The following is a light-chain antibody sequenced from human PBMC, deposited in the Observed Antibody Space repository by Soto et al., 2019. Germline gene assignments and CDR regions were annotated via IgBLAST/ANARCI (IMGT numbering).Light chain of an antibody. CDR2: GAS. J-gene: IGKJ1*01. CDR1: QSVSSN. Sequence: EIVMTQSPAILSVSPGERATLSCRASQSVSSNLAWYLQKPGQAPRFLIYGASTRATGIPARFSGSGSGTEFTLTISSLQSEDFAVYYCQQYNDWPRTFGQGTKVDIK. CDR3: QQYNDWPRT. V-gene: IGKV3-15*01.